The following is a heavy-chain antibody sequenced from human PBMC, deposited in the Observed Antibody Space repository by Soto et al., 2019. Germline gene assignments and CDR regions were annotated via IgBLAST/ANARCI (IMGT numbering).Heavy chain of an antibody. V-gene: IGHV4-59*05. CDR1: GDSISKYY. CDR3: ARGWFWSGSFNWFDP. CDR2: IYYRESPSYSEST. J-gene: IGHJ5*02. D-gene: IGHD3-3*01. Sequence: SETLSLTCTVSGDSISKYYWSWIRQPPGKGLEWIGYIYYRESPSYSESTSYNPSLKSRVPVSVDTANNQFSLRLTSVTAADTAVYYCARGWFWSGSFNWFDPWGQGTLVT.